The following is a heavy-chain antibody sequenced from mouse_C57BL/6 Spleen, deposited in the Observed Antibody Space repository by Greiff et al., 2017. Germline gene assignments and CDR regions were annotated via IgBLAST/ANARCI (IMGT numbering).Heavy chain of an antibody. CDR3: ASYYGSSYGEDY. Sequence: QVQLQQPGAELVKPGASVKMSCKASGYTFTSYWITWVKQRPGQGLEWIGDIYPGSGSTNYNEKFKSKATLTVDTSSSTAYMQLSSLTSEESAVYYCASYYGSSYGEDYWGQGTTLTVSS. CDR1: GYTFTSYW. V-gene: IGHV1-55*01. CDR2: IYPGSGST. D-gene: IGHD1-1*01. J-gene: IGHJ2*01.